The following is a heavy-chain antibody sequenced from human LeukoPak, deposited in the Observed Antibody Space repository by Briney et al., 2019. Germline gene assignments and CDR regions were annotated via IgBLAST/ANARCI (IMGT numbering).Heavy chain of an antibody. D-gene: IGHD6-19*01. CDR2: IYYSGST. J-gene: IGHJ4*02. CDR3: AVYSSGWYFDY. Sequence: PSETLSLTCTVSGGSVSSGSYYWSWIRQPPGKGLEWIGYIYYSGSTNYNPSLKSRVTISVDTSKNQFFLKLSSVTAADTAVYYCAVYSSGWYFDYWGQGTLVTVSS. CDR1: GGSVSSGSYY. V-gene: IGHV4-61*01.